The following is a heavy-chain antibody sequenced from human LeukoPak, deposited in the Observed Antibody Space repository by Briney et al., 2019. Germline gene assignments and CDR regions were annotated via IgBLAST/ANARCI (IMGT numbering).Heavy chain of an antibody. CDR1: GYTFAGYY. V-gene: IGHV1-2*02. Sequence: GASVKVSCKASGYTFAGYYMHWVRQAPGQGLEWMGWINPNSGGTNYAQKFQGRVTMTRDTSISTAYMELSRLRSDDTAVYYCARDRPYSSSSGGDYWGQGTLVTVSS. CDR3: ARDRPYSSSSGGDY. D-gene: IGHD6-6*01. J-gene: IGHJ4*02. CDR2: INPNSGGT.